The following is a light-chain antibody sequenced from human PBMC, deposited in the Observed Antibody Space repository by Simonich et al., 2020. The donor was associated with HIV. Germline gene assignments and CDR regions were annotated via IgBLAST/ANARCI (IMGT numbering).Light chain of an antibody. V-gene: IGKV4-1*01. CDR1: QSVLSSSNNKNS. Sequence: DIVMTQSPDSLAVSLGERATINCKSSQSVLSSSNNKNSLVWYQQKPGQPPKLLIYWASTRESGVPDRLSGSGSGTDFTLTISSLQAEDVAVYYCQQYYSTPYTFGQGTKLEIK. J-gene: IGKJ2*01. CDR3: QQYYSTPYT. CDR2: WAS.